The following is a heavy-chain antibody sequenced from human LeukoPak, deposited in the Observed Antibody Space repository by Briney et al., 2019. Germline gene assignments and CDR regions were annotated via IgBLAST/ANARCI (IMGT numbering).Heavy chain of an antibody. CDR1: GYSTSRSGYY. CDR2: IYHSGST. Sequence: SETLSLSCTVSGYSTSRSGYYWGWIRQPPGKGPEWIGDIYHSGSTYYNPSLESRVTISVDTSKNQFSLKLTSVTAADTAVYYCARRVGGTSFRDYWGQGTLVTVPS. J-gene: IGHJ4*02. V-gene: IGHV4-38-2*02. D-gene: IGHD1-26*01. CDR3: ARRVGGTSFRDY.